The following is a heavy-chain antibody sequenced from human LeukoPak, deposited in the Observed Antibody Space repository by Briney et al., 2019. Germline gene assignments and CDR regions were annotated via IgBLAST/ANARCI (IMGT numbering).Heavy chain of an antibody. Sequence: GGTLRLSCAASGFTFSSYGMSWVRQAPGKGLEWISVIYSGGSTYYADSVKGRFTISRDNSKNTLYLQMNSLIAEDTAVYYCAREGQGSGSYSGYWGQGTLVTVSS. J-gene: IGHJ4*02. D-gene: IGHD3-10*01. CDR2: IYSGGST. V-gene: IGHV3-66*01. CDR3: AREGQGSGSYSGY. CDR1: GFTFSSYG.